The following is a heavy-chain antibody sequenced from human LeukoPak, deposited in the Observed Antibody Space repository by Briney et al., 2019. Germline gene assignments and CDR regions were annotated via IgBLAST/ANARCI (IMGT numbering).Heavy chain of an antibody. J-gene: IGHJ4*02. D-gene: IGHD1-7*01. CDR3: ARDGTSTDDY. V-gene: IGHV1-18*01. CDR2: ISGYNDNP. Sequence: ASVKVSCKASGYTFTSFGIHWVRQAPGKGLEWMGWISGYNDNPHYTQKFQDRVTMTIDTSTSTAYMELRSLTSDDTAVYYCARDGTSTDDYWGQGTLVTVSS. CDR1: GYTFTSFG.